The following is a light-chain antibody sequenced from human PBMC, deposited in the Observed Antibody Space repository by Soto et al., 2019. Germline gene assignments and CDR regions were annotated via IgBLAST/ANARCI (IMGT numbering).Light chain of an antibody. CDR1: NIGSKS. Sequence: SYELTQPPSVSVAPGKTARITCGGTNIGSKSVHWYQQKPGQAPVLVIYYDSDRPSGIPERFSGSNSGNTATLTISRVEAGDEADYYCQVWDSSSDLHVFGTGTKLTVL. J-gene: IGLJ1*01. V-gene: IGLV3-21*04. CDR3: QVWDSSSDLHV. CDR2: YDS.